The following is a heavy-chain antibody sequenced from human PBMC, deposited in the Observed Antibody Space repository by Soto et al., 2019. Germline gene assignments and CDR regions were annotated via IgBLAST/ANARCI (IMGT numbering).Heavy chain of an antibody. D-gene: IGHD1-26*01. CDR2: IYYIGNT. V-gene: IGHV4-59*01. CDR1: GDSISGYY. J-gene: IGHJ4*02. Sequence: XETLSLTCTVSGDSISGYYWSWIRQPPGKGLEWLGHIYYIGNTNYDPSLKSRITISVDRSRNRVSLKVKSVTSADTAMYFCARQEVINTEGAGPHDSWGQGTLVTVSS. CDR3: ARQEVINTEGAGPHDS.